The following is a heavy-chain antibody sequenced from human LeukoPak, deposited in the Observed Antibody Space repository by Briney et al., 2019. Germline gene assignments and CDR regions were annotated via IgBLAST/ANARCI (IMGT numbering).Heavy chain of an antibody. J-gene: IGHJ4*02. D-gene: IGHD2-21*02. CDR2: ISGSGDNT. CDR3: AKDFVVVPGNVNYFDY. V-gene: IGHV3-23*01. Sequence: GGSLRLSCAASGFSFSNYAMSWVRQAPGRGLEWVSGISGSGDNTYYADSVKGRFTVSRDNLKNTLYVQMKSLRAEDTAVYYCAKDFVVVPGNVNYFDYWGQGTLVTVSS. CDR1: GFSFSNYA.